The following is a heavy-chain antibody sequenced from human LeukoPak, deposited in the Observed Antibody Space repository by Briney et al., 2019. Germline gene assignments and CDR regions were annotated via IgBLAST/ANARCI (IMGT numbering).Heavy chain of an antibody. CDR2: IFVSGGSA. D-gene: IGHD2-15*01. CDR3: AKTTTGYSSGRYPAWPIDY. J-gene: IGHJ4*02. Sequence: GGSLRLSCAASGFTFGSYAMYWVRQAPGEGLGWGSGIFVSGGSAHYADSVKGRFNISRDNSKNPVYLQMDSLRVEDTAIYYCAKTTTGYSSGRYPAWPIDYWGQGTLVTVSS. CDR1: GFTFGSYA. V-gene: IGHV3-23*01.